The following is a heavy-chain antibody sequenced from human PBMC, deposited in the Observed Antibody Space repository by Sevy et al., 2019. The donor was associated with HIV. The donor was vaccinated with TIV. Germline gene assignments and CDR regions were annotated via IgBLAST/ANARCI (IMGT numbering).Heavy chain of an antibody. Sequence: GGSLRLSCAATGFTFSNYAMHWVRQAPGKGMEWVAIIWSDGAYQYHGDFVEGRFAISRDNSKNTLYLQMNNVRVEDTAVYYCARGGYYYDNAAYYALDSWGQGTLVTVSS. CDR2: IWSDGAYQ. CDR3: ARGGYYYDNAAYYALDS. D-gene: IGHD3-22*01. J-gene: IGHJ4*02. CDR1: GFTFSNYA. V-gene: IGHV3-33*01.